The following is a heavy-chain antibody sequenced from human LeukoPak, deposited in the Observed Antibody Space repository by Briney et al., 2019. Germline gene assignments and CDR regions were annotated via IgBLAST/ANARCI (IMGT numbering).Heavy chain of an antibody. V-gene: IGHV4-38-2*02. D-gene: IGHD6-13*01. CDR3: VRADYSSSWSHEYFYMDV. CDR1: ACSISSGYY. J-gene: IGHJ6*03. Sequence: SETLSLTCTVSACSISSGYYWGWIRQPPGKGLEWIGSIYHSGNTYYNPSLKSRVTMSVDTSKNQFSLNLRSVTAADTAVYYCVRADYSSSWSHEYFYMDVWGKGTTVTVSS. CDR2: IYHSGNT.